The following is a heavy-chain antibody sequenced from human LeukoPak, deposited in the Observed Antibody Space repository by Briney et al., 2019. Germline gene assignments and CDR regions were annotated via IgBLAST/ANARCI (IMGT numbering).Heavy chain of an antibody. CDR1: GGSISGGNYY. CDR3: ARVAGSYSGSGSLDS. D-gene: IGHD3-10*01. Sequence: PSETLSLTCTVSGGSISGGNYYWSWIRQPAGKGLEWIGRIYITGRTNYSPSLKSRVTISLDTSKNQFSLRLNSVTAADTAVYYCARVAGSYSGSGSLDSWGQGIQVTVSS. CDR2: IYITGRT. V-gene: IGHV4-61*02. J-gene: IGHJ4*02.